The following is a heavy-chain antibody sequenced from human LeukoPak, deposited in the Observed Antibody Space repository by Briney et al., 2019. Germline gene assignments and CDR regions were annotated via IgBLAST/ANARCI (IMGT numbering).Heavy chain of an antibody. V-gene: IGHV3-23*01. CDR3: AKGRGYCSGGSCYSGFDY. Sequence: PGRSLRLSCTASGFTFGDYAMSWVRQAPGKGLEWVSTITGSGGTTYYADSVKGRFTISRDNSKNTLYLQMNSLRAEDTAVYYCAKGRGYCSGGSCYSGFDYWGQGTLVTVSS. CDR2: ITGSGGTT. D-gene: IGHD2-15*01. CDR1: GFTFGDYA. J-gene: IGHJ4*02.